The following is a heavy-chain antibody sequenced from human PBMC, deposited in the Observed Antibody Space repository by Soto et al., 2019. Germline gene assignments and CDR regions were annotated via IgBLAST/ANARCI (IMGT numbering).Heavy chain of an antibody. Sequence: SETLSLTCAVSGGSISSSNWWSWVRQPPGKGLEWIGEIYHSGSTNYNPSLKSRVTISVDTSKNQFSLKLSSVTAADTAVYYCARRLYYDSSGFEGGGMDVWGQGTTVTVSS. V-gene: IGHV4-4*02. J-gene: IGHJ6*02. CDR3: ARRLYYDSSGFEGGGMDV. CDR2: IYHSGST. D-gene: IGHD3-22*01. CDR1: GGSISSSNW.